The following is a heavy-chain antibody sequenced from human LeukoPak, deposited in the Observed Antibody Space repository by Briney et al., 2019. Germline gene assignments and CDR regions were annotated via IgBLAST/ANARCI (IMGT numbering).Heavy chain of an antibody. V-gene: IGHV4-59*01. CDR1: GGSISSYY. D-gene: IGHD2-2*01. J-gene: IGHJ5*02. CDR3: ARDSRSSVWFDP. Sequence: PSETLSLTCTVSGGSISSYYWSWIRQPPGKGLEWIGDIYYSGSTNYNPSLKSRVTISVDTSKNQFSLKLSSVTAADTAVYYCARDSRSSVWFDPWGQGTLVTVSS. CDR2: IYYSGST.